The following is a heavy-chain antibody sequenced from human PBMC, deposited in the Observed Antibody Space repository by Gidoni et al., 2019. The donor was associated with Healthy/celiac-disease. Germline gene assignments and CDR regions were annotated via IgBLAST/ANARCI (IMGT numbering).Heavy chain of an antibody. J-gene: IGHJ4*02. D-gene: IGHD3-3*01. V-gene: IGHV3-7*01. CDR3: AGALYYDFWSGYSAFDY. CDR1: GFTFSSYW. Sequence: EVQLVESGGGLVQPGWSLRLSCAASGFTFSSYWMSWVRQAPGKGLEWVANIKQDGSEKYYVDSVKGRFTISRDNAKNSLYLQMNSLRAEDTAVYYCAGALYYDFWSGYSAFDYWGQGTLVTVSS. CDR2: IKQDGSEK.